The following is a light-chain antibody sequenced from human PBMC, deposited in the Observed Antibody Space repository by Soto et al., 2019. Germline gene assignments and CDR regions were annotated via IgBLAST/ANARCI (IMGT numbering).Light chain of an antibody. Sequence: QSALTQPASVSGSPGQSITSSCTGTSSDVGGYNYVSWYQHHPGKAPKLIIYDVTNRPSGVSNPFSGSKSGNTASLTISGLQPEDEADYYCSSYTTSNTRQIVFGTGTKLTAL. J-gene: IGLJ1*01. CDR3: SSYTTSNTRQIV. CDR2: DVT. CDR1: SSDVGGYNY. V-gene: IGLV2-14*03.